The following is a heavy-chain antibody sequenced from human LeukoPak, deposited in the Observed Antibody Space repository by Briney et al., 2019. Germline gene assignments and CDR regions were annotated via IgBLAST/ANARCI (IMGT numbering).Heavy chain of an antibody. CDR3: AKDRSSSVYYMDV. CDR2: ISWNSGSI. V-gene: IGHV3-9*03. D-gene: IGHD6-6*01. CDR1: GFTFDDYA. J-gene: IGHJ6*03. Sequence: GGSLRLSCAASGFTFDDYAMHWVRQAPGKGLEWVSGISWNSGSIGYADSVKGRFTISRDNAKNSLYLQMNSLRAEDMALYYCAKDRSSSVYYMDVWGKGTTVTVSS.